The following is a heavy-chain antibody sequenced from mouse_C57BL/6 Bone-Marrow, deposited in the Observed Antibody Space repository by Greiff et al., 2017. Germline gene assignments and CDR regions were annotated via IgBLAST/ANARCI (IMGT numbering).Heavy chain of an antibody. CDR3: ATHYGSRYGFAY. Sequence: VQLQQPGAELVRPGSSVKLSCKASGYTFTSYWMHWVKQRPIQGLEWIGNIDPSDSETHYNQKFKDKATLTVDKSSRPAYMQLSSLTSEDSAVYYCATHYGSRYGFAYWGQGTLVTVSA. CDR2: IDPSDSET. D-gene: IGHD1-1*01. J-gene: IGHJ3*01. V-gene: IGHV1-52*01. CDR1: GYTFTSYW.